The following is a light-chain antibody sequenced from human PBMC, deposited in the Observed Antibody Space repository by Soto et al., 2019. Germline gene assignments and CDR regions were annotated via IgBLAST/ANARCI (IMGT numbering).Light chain of an antibody. J-gene: IGKJ2*01. CDR1: QSISSY. Sequence: DIQMTQSPSSLSASVGDRVTITCRASQSISSYLNWYQQKPGKAPKLLIYAASSLQSGVPSRFSGSGSGTDFTLTISSLQPEDFATYYCQQSYSTPPSFGQGTKLAIQ. V-gene: IGKV1-39*01. CDR3: QQSYSTPPS. CDR2: AAS.